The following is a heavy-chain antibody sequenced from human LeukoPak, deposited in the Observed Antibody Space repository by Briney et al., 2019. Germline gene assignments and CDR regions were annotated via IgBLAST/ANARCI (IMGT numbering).Heavy chain of an antibody. D-gene: IGHD2-2*01. V-gene: IGHV1-8*01. J-gene: IGHJ6*02. CDR3: ARAWNGGIVVVPATYGMDV. CDR1: GYTFTSYD. Sequence: ASVKVSCKASGYTFTSYDINWVRQATGQGLEWMGWMNPNSGNTGYAQKFQGRVTMTRNTSISTAYMELSSLRSEDTAVYYCARAWNGGIVVVPATYGMDVWGQGTTVTVSS. CDR2: MNPNSGNT.